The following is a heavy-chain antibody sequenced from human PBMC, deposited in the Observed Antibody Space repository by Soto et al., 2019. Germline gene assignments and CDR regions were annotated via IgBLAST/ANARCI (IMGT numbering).Heavy chain of an antibody. CDR3: ARGINYYDSSGDSWFDP. CDR1: GCSINSGDYS. Sequence: SETLSLTCTVSGCSINSGDYSWTWIRQPPGKGLEWIGYIYHTGTTYYNMSLKSRVTISVDRSKNQFSLKLSSVTAADTAVYHCARGINYYDSSGDSWFDPWGQGTLVTVSS. CDR2: IYHTGTT. V-gene: IGHV4-30-2*01. J-gene: IGHJ5*02. D-gene: IGHD3-22*01.